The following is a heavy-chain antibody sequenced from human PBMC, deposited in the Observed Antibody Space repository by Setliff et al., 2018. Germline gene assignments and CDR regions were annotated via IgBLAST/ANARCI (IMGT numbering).Heavy chain of an antibody. V-gene: IGHV4-59*11. D-gene: IGHD5-18*01. Sequence: TSETLSLTCSVSGGSIDSHYWSWIRQPPGKGLEWIGSIYYSGSTNYNPSLKSRVTISVDTSKNQLSLKLRSVTAADTAVYYCVRYSYGYAWLDPWGQGIPVTVSS. CDR2: IYYSGST. CDR3: VRYSYGYAWLDP. J-gene: IGHJ5*02. CDR1: GGSIDSHY.